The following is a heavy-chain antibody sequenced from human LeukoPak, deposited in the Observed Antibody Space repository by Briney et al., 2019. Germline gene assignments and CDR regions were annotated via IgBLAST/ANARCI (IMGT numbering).Heavy chain of an antibody. CDR3: ARVNRYYGSGTYYHDAFDV. D-gene: IGHD3-10*01. J-gene: IGHJ3*01. V-gene: IGHV3-66*01. CDR1: GFTFSSYA. CDR2: IYTGGST. Sequence: PGGSLRLSCAASGFTFSSYAIHWVRQAPGKGLEWVSVIYTGGSTYYADSVKGRFTISRDISKNTLYLQMNNLRAEDTAVYHCARVNRYYGSGTYYHDAFDVWGRGTMVTVSS.